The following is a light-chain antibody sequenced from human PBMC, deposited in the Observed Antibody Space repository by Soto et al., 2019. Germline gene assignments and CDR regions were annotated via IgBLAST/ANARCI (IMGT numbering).Light chain of an antibody. CDR3: QQHSNSPWT. CDR2: AVS. CDR1: QTISNNY. J-gene: IGKJ1*01. Sequence: EIVMTQSPGTLTSSPGESAALSCRASQTISNNYLVWYQQKPGQAPRLLIYAVSSRAAGIPDRFSGSGSGTDFALTIARLEPEDSAVYYCQQHSNSPWTFGQGTRVEIK. V-gene: IGKV3-20*01.